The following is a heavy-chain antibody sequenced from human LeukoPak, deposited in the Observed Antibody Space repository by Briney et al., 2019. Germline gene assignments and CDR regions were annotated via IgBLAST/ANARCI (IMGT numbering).Heavy chain of an antibody. CDR3: AKVVVVVPAYFDY. J-gene: IGHJ4*02. Sequence: GGSLRLSCAASGFTFSSYAMSWVRQAPGKGLEWASAISGSGGSTYYADSVKGRFTISRDNSKNTLYLQMNSLRAEDTAVYYCAKVVVVVPAYFDYWGQGTLVTVSS. CDR2: ISGSGGST. CDR1: GFTFSSYA. V-gene: IGHV3-23*01. D-gene: IGHD2-2*01.